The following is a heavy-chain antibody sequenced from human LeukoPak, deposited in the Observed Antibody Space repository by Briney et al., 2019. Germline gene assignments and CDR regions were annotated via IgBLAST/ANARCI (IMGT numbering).Heavy chain of an antibody. CDR2: ISWNSGNI. J-gene: IGHJ4*02. CDR1: GFTFDDYA. D-gene: IGHD3-10*01. CDR3: AKASMVRGLFDY. V-gene: IGHV3-9*01. Sequence: PGRSLRLSCAASGFTFDDYAMHWVRQAPGKGLEWVSGISWNSGNIGYADSVKGRFTISRDNAKNSLYLRMNSLRAEDTALYYCAKASMVRGLFDYWGQGTLVTVSS.